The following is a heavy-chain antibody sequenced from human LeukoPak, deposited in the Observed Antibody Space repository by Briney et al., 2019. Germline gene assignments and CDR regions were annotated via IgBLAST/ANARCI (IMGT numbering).Heavy chain of an antibody. CDR2: MNPNSGNT. D-gene: IGHD6-6*01. Sequence: ASVKVSCKASGYTFTSYDINWVRQATGQGLEWMGWMNPNSGNTGYAQKFQGRVTITRNTSISTAYMELSSLRSEDTAVYYCARGRRIAARQGYYSYYYMDVWGKGTTVTVSS. V-gene: IGHV1-8*03. CDR1: GYTFTSYD. J-gene: IGHJ6*03. CDR3: ARGRRIAARQGYYSYYYMDV.